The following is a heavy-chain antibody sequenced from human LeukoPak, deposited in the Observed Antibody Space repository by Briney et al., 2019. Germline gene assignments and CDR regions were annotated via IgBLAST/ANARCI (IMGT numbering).Heavy chain of an antibody. Sequence: PGRSLRLSCAASGFTFSSYGMHWVRQAPGKGLEWVAVISYDGSNKYYADSVKGRFTISRDNSKNTLYLQMNSLRAEDTAVYYCARHIGDLRGGSDYWGQGTLVTVSS. D-gene: IGHD2-21*01. CDR1: GFTFSSYG. CDR3: ARHIGDLRGGSDY. V-gene: IGHV3-30*03. CDR2: ISYDGSNK. J-gene: IGHJ4*02.